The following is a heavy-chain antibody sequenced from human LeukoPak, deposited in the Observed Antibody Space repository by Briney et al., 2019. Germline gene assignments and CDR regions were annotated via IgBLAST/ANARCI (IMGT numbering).Heavy chain of an antibody. J-gene: IGHJ4*02. D-gene: IGHD3-22*01. CDR1: GFTFSNFW. CDR2: IKQDETEK. V-gene: IGHV3-7*03. Sequence: PGGSLRLSCTASGFTFSNFWMGWVRQAPGKGLEWVANIKQDETEKFYLGSVKGRFTIPRDNAKNSLYLQMNSLRVEDTALYYCTRAPPGMTMMTDYWGQGTLVTVSS. CDR3: TRAPPGMTMMTDY.